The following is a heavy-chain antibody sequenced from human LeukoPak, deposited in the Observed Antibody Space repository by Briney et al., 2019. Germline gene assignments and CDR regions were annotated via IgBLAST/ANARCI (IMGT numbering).Heavy chain of an antibody. V-gene: IGHV3-15*07. D-gene: IGHD3-22*01. CDR2: IKSKYSGETA. CDR1: GFTFSSAW. CDR3: AKNGGSSGYPYYFDY. Sequence: GGSLRLSCAASGFTFSSAWMKWVRQAPGKGLEWVGRIKSKYSGETANYAAPVKGRLTISRDDSKNVLYLQMNSLRVEDTAVYYCAKNGGSSGYPYYFDYWGQGILVTVSS. J-gene: IGHJ4*02.